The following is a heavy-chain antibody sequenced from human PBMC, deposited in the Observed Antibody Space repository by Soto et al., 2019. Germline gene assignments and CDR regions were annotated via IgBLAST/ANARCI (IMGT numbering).Heavy chain of an antibody. CDR3: ARIDCTGSNCKPYYHYGMDV. CDR1: GFTFNTYG. D-gene: IGHD2-15*01. V-gene: IGHV3-33*01. J-gene: IGHJ6*02. CDR2: IWYDGSIK. Sequence: HPGGSLRLSCAASGFTFNTYGMHWVRQIPGKGLQWVAIIWYDGSIKYYADSVKGLFTISRDNSKNTLYLQMNSLRDEDAAVYYCARIDCTGSNCKPYYHYGMDVWGQGTTVTVSS.